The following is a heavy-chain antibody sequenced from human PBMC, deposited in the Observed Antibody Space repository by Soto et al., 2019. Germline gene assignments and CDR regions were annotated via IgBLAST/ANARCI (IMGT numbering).Heavy chain of an antibody. J-gene: IGHJ4*02. Sequence: SETLSLTCTVSGGSLSSTSYYWGWIRQPPGKGLEWIGSIYYSGNTYYNPSLQSRVAMSIDTSNNHFSLKLSSATAADTAVYYCARDLETLRGAEYWGQGTLVTVSS. V-gene: IGHV4-39*02. CDR3: ARDLETLRGAEY. CDR1: GGSLSSTSYY. CDR2: IYYSGNT. D-gene: IGHD3-10*01.